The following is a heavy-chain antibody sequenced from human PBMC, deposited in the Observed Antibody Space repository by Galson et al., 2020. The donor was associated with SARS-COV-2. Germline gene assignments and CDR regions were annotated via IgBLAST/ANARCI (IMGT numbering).Heavy chain of an antibody. CDR3: ARREEDNKRRGLEH. J-gene: IGHJ4*02. CDR2: IFYDGNYK. V-gene: IGHV3-33*01. Sequence: GESLKISCAASGFTFSNYGLHWVRQAPGKGLEWVAVIFYDGNYKYYGDSVKGRFTISRDNSKNTVYLQMNSLTAEDTAVYYCARREEDNKRRGLEHWGQGFLVTVAS. D-gene: IGHD1-1*01. CDR1: GFTFSNYG.